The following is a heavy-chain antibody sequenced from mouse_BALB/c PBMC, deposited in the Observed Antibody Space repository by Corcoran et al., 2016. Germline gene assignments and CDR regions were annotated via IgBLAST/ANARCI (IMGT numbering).Heavy chain of an antibody. V-gene: IGHV3-6*02. J-gene: IGHJ3*01. D-gene: IGHD2-4*01. CDR2: ISYDGSN. CDR3: ARVSFYYDWFAY. Sequence: DVQLQESGPGLVKPSQSLSLTCSVTGYSITSGYYWNWIRQFPGNKLEWMGYISYDGSNNYNPSLKNRISITRDTSKNQFFLKLNSVTTEDTATYYCARVSFYYDWFAYWGQGTLVTVSA. CDR1: GYSITSGYY.